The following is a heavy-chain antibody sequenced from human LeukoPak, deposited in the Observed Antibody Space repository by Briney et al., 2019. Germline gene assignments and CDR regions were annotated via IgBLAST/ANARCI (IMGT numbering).Heavy chain of an antibody. J-gene: IGHJ5*02. CDR1: GASISSSSHY. D-gene: IGHD3-22*01. CDR3: ARDRSDSSGYYYHGWFDP. CDR2: IYYSGST. Sequence: PSETLSLTCTVSGASISSSSHYWGWIRQPPGKGLEWIGSIYYSGSTYYNPSLKSRVTISLDTSKNQLSLKLNSVTAADTAVDYCARDRSDSSGYYYHGWFDPWGRGTLVTVSS. V-gene: IGHV4-39*07.